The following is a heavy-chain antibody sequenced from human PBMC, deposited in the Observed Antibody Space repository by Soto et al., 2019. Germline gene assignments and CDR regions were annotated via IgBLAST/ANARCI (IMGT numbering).Heavy chain of an antibody. CDR1: GGSLSSFY. D-gene: IGHD3-22*01. V-gene: IGHV4-59*01. CDR3: ERHSSGYYGPWFDP. J-gene: IGHJ5*02. CDR2: IYYSGST. Sequence: SETLSLTCSVSGGSLSSFYWSWIRQTPGKGLEWIVYIYYSGSTNYNPSLKNRVTISVDTSKNQFSLKLSSVTAADTAVYYCERHSSGYYGPWFDPWGQGTLVTVSS.